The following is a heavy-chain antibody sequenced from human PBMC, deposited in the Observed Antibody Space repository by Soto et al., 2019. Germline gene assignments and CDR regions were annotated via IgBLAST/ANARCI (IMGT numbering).Heavy chain of an antibody. J-gene: IGHJ6*04. CDR1: GFTFDDYA. D-gene: IGHD3-3*01. CDR3: AKDSLGVVRWGPGMDV. V-gene: IGHV3-9*01. CDR2: ISWNSGSI. Sequence: EVQLVESGGGLVQPGRSLRLSCAASGFTFDDYAMHWVRQAPGKGLEWVSGISWNSGSIGYADSVKGRFTISRDNAKNSLYLQMNILRAEDTALYYCAKDSLGVVRWGPGMDVWGKGTTVTVSS.